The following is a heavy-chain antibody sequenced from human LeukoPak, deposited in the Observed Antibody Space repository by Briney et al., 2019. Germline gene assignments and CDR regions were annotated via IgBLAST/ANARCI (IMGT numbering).Heavy chain of an antibody. CDR1: GGSISSYY. D-gene: IGHD6-13*01. J-gene: IGHJ4*02. CDR2: IYYSGST. Sequence: MPSETLSLTCTVSGGSISSYYWSWIRQPPGKGLEWIGYIYYSGSTNYNPSLKSRVTISVDTSKNQFSLKLSSVTAADTAVYYCARQDAASSSRPPDYWGQGTLVTVSS. V-gene: IGHV4-59*08. CDR3: ARQDAASSSRPPDY.